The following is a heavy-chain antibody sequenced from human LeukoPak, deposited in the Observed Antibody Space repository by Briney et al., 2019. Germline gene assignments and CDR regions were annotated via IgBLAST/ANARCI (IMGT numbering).Heavy chain of an antibody. J-gene: IGHJ4*02. CDR2: IHHSGST. D-gene: IGHD2-2*03. CDR1: GYSISSGYY. Sequence: SETLSLTCAVSGYSISSGYYWGWIRQPPGKGLEWIGSIHHSGSTYYNPSLKSRVTISVDTSKNQFSLKLSSVTAADTAVYYCAREVLDFDYWGQGTLVTVSS. CDR3: AREVLDFDY. V-gene: IGHV4-38-2*02.